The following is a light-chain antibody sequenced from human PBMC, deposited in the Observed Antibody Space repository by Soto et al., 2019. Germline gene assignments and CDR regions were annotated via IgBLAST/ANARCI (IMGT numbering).Light chain of an antibody. Sequence: QSALTQPRSVSGSPGQSVTISCTGTSADVGGYNYVSWYQQRPGEVPKLMIYDVTERPSGVPDRFSGSKSGNTASLTISGLQADDEADYYCSSYAGSYTWVFGGGTKVTVL. CDR3: SSYAGSYTWV. CDR2: DVT. J-gene: IGLJ3*02. V-gene: IGLV2-11*01. CDR1: SADVGGYNY.